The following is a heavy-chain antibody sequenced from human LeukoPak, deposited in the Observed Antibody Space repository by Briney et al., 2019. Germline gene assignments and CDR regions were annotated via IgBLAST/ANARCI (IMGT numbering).Heavy chain of an antibody. D-gene: IGHD3/OR15-3a*01. Sequence: GGSLRLSCAASGFTFSSYAMHWVRQAPGKGLEWVAVISYDRSNKYYADSVKGRFTISRDNSKNTLYLQMNSLRAEDTAVYYCARDGTGAGPDYYYFDYWGQGTLVTVSS. V-gene: IGHV3-30-3*01. J-gene: IGHJ4*02. CDR2: ISYDRSNK. CDR3: ARDGTGAGPDYYYFDY. CDR1: GFTFSSYA.